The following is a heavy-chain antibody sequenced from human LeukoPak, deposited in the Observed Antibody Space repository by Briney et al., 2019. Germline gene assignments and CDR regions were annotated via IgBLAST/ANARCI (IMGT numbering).Heavy chain of an antibody. CDR2: IYSGGST. J-gene: IGHJ5*02. Sequence: ETLSLTCTVSGYSISSGYYWGWIRQPPGKGLEWVSVIYSGGSTYYADSVKGRFTISRDNSKNTLYLQMNSLRAEDTAVYYCARVAYDFWSGYYSNWFDPWGQGTLVTVSS. D-gene: IGHD3-3*01. CDR3: ARVAYDFWSGYYSNWFDP. CDR1: GYSISSGYY. V-gene: IGHV3-53*01.